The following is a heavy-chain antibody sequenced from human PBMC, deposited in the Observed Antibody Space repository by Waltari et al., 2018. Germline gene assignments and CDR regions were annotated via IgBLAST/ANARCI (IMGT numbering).Heavy chain of an antibody. CDR1: GLTFSNYA. Sequence: EVQLLESGGGLVQPGGSLRLSCAASGLTFSNYAMSWVRQAPGKGLEWVSLITANGDDTYYPDSVKGRFTISRDNSRNTLYLQLRSLRAEDTAVYYCARDLTGNHDAFDIWGQGTMVTVSS. V-gene: IGHV3-23*01. CDR2: ITANGDDT. J-gene: IGHJ3*02. CDR3: ARDLTGNHDAFDI. D-gene: IGHD7-27*01.